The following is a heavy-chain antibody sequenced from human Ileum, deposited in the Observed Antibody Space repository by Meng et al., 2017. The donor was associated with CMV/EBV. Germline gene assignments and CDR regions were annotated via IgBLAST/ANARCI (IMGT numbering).Heavy chain of an antibody. Sequence: PQDAGPGLGKPSETLSLTCTVSRGSISSSDYYWGWVRQPPGKGLEWIASIHSGGGTYYNPSLKSRVTISVDTSENQFSLRLTSVTAADTAVYYCARDYGSGSYRHYFDYWGQGTLVTVSS. D-gene: IGHD3-10*01. J-gene: IGHJ4*02. CDR2: IHSGGGT. V-gene: IGHV4-39*07. CDR1: RGSISSSDYY. CDR3: ARDYGSGSYRHYFDY.